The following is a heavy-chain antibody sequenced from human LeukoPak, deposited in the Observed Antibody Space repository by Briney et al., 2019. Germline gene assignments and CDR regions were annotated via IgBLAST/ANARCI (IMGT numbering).Heavy chain of an antibody. CDR1: GYSISSGYY. CDR3: ARVRSMTTVTTNAFDI. V-gene: IGHV4-38-2*01. CDR2: ICHSGST. D-gene: IGHD4-17*01. Sequence: SETLSLTCAVSGYSISSGYYWGWIRQPPGKGLEWIGSICHSGSTYYNPSLKSRVTISVDTSKNQFSLKLSSVTAADTAVYYCARVRSMTTVTTNAFDIWGQGTMVTVSS. J-gene: IGHJ3*02.